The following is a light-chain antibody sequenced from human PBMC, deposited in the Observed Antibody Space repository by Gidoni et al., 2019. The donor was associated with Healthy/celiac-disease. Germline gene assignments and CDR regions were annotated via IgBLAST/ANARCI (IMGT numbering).Light chain of an antibody. Sequence: EIVMTQSPATLSVSPGERATLSCRASQSVSTNVAWYQQKPGQAPRRLIYGASTRATGIPARCSGSGSGTEFTVTISSLQSEDFAVDYCQQYNNWARLTFXGXTKVEIK. CDR1: QSVSTN. CDR3: QQYNNWARLT. CDR2: GAS. V-gene: IGKV3-15*01. J-gene: IGKJ4*01.